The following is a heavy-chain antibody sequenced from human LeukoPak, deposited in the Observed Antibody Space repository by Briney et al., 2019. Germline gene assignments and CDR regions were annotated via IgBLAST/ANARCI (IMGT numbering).Heavy chain of an antibody. Sequence: GGTLRLSCATSGFTFSNYGMNWVRQAPGKGLEWVAFIRYDGSNKYYADSVKGRFTISRDNSKNTLYLQMNSLRAEDTAVYYCATLYHGDYYYYYHMDVWGKGTSVTISS. J-gene: IGHJ6*03. CDR2: IRYDGSNK. D-gene: IGHD4-17*01. V-gene: IGHV3-30*02. CDR3: ATLYHGDYYYYYHMDV. CDR1: GFTFSNYG.